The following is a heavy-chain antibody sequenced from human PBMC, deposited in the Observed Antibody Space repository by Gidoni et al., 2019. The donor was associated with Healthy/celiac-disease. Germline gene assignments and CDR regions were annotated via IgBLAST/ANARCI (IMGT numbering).Heavy chain of an antibody. CDR3: ARDHRGYGH. CDR2: IYHSGST. J-gene: IGHJ4*02. V-gene: IGHV4-38-2*02. Sequence: QVQLQESGPGLVKPSETLSLTCAVSCYSLSSGYYWGWIRQPPGNGREWIGSIYHSGSTYYNPSLKSRVTISVDTSKNQFSLKLSSVTAADTAVYYCARDHRGYGHWGQGTLVTVSS. CDR1: CYSLSSGYY. D-gene: IGHD5-18*01.